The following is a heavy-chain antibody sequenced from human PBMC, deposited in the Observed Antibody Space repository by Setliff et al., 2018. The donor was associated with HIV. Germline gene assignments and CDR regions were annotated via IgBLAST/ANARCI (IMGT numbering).Heavy chain of an antibody. CDR2: INPNSGGT. CDR1: GYTFTGYY. CDR3: ARGAVVTNYFDY. J-gene: IGHJ4*02. Sequence: ASVKVSCKASGYTFTGYYIHWVRQAPGQGLEWMGRINPNSGGTNYAQRFQGRVTMTWDTSISTAYMELSSLRSEDTAVYYCARGAVVTNYFDYWGQGTLVTVSS. D-gene: IGHD2-15*01. V-gene: IGHV1-2*06.